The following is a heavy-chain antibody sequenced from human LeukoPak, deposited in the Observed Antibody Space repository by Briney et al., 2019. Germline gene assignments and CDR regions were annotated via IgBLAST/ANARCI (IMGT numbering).Heavy chain of an antibody. CDR1: GYSFTTYW. CDR3: VRREYGGYAVDY. D-gene: IGHD5-12*01. CDR2: IYPGDSET. J-gene: IGHJ4*02. Sequence: GESLKISCKGSGYSFTTYWIGWVRQMPGKCLEWMGIIYPGDSETRYSPSFRGQVTISADKSISTAYLQWSSLKASDIAMYYCVRREYGGYAVDYWGQGTLVTVSS. V-gene: IGHV5-51*01.